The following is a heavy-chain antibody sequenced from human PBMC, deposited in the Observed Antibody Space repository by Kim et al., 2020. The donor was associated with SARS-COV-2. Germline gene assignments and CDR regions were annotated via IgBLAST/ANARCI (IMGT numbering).Heavy chain of an antibody. Sequence: YADSVKGRFTISRDNSKNTLYLQMNSLRAEDTAVYYCASCTVTSFYGMDVWGQGTTVTVSS. D-gene: IGHD4-17*01. J-gene: IGHJ6*02. V-gene: IGHV3-30*01. CDR3: ASCTVTSFYGMDV.